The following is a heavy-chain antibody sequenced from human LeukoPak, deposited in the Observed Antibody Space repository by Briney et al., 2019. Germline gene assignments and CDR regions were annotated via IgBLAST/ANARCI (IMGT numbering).Heavy chain of an antibody. Sequence: PGGSLRLSCTASGFTFNDYAIHWVRQAPGKGLEWVSVISGDGAGTFYADTVKGRFTISRDNAKNSLYLQMNSLRAEDTAVHYCARMDYYYGMDVWGQGTTVTVSS. J-gene: IGHJ6*02. CDR3: ARMDYYYGMDV. V-gene: IGHV3-20*04. CDR1: GFTFNDYA. CDR2: ISGDGAGT.